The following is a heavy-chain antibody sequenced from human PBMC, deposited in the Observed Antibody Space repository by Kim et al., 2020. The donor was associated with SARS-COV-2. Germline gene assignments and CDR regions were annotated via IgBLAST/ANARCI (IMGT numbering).Heavy chain of an antibody. CDR1: GSD. CDR2: IYYSRTT. CDR3: VRGGHSSSWYYFDY. D-gene: IGHD6-13*01. J-gene: IGHJ4*02. Sequence: GSDWSWIRPHPWKGLEWIGYIYYSRTTNYNPFFKSRVTMAVDTSKSQFSLKLSSVTAADTAVYYCVRGGHSSSWYYFDYWGPGIVVTVSS. V-gene: IGHV4-61*08.